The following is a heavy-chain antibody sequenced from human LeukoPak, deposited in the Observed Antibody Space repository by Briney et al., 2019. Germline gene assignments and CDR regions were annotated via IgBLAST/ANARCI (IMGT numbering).Heavy chain of an antibody. V-gene: IGHV3-33*01. D-gene: IGHD4-17*01. CDR2: IWYDGTTK. CDR1: GFIFSSYG. CDR3: ARGFHGDSCDYFEY. Sequence: GGSLRLSCAASGFIFSSYGMHWVRQAPGKGLEWVAVIWYDGTTKFYADSVKGRFTISRDNSKNTVYLQMSSLRADDTSVYYWARGFHGDSCDYFEYWGQGTLVTVSS. J-gene: IGHJ4*02.